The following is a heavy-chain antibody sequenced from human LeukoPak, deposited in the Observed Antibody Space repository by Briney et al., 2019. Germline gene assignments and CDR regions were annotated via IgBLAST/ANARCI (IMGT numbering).Heavy chain of an antibody. CDR2: IWYDGSNK. J-gene: IGHJ4*02. Sequence: GGSLRLSCAASGFTFSSYSMNWVRQAPGKGLEWVAVIWYDGSNKYYADSVKGRFTISRDNSKNTLYLQMNSLRAEDTAVYYCARPIVDTAMVLGYWGQGTLVTVSS. CDR1: GFTFSSYS. V-gene: IGHV3-33*08. CDR3: ARPIVDTAMVLGY. D-gene: IGHD5-18*01.